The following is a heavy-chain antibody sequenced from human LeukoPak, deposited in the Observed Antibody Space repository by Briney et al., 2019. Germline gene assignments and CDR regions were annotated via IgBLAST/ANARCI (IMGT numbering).Heavy chain of an antibody. V-gene: IGHV1-2*02. CDR1: GYTFTGDY. J-gene: IGHJ4*02. CDR3: ARQLEHSWNPTPNFDY. Sequence: ASVKVSCKASGYTFTGDYMHWVRQAPGQGLEWMGWINPNSGGTNYAQKFQGRVTMTRDTSISTAYMELSRLRSDDTAVYYCARQLEHSWNPTPNFDYWGQGTLVTVSS. D-gene: IGHD1-1*01. CDR2: INPNSGGT.